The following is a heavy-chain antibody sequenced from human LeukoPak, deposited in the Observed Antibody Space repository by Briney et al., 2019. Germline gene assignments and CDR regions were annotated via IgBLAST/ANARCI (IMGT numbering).Heavy chain of an antibody. CDR3: AKEYCSSTTCYGCFDY. D-gene: IGHD2-2*01. CDR1: GFTFSTYA. J-gene: IGHJ4*02. CDR2: ISGGIT. Sequence: PGGSLRLSCAASGFTFSTYALSWVRQAPGKGLEWVSAISGGITYYADSVKGRFTISRDNAKNTLYLQMNSLRAEDTAVYHCAKEYCSSTTCYGCFDYWGQGTLVTVSS. V-gene: IGHV3-23*01.